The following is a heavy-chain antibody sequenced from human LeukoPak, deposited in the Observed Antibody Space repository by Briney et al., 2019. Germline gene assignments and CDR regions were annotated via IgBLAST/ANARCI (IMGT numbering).Heavy chain of an antibody. D-gene: IGHD1-1*01. CDR1: GYTFTGYY. CDR2: INPSGGST. CDR3: ARGSGTTIFDY. J-gene: IGHJ4*02. Sequence: GASVKVSCKASGYTFTGYYMHWVRQAPGHGLEWMGIINPSGGSTSYAQKFQGRVTMTRDTSTSTVYMELSSLRSEDTAVYYCARGSGTTIFDYWGQGTLVTVSS. V-gene: IGHV1-46*01.